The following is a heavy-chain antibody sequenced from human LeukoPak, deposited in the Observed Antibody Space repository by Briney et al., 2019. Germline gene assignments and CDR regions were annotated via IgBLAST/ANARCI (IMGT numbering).Heavy chain of an antibody. Sequence: ASVKVSCKASGYTFTSYGISWERQAPGQGLEWMGWISAYNGNTNYAQKLQGRVTMTTDTSTSTAYMELRSLRSDDTAVYYCARDPRYCTNGVCHDYWGQGTLVTVSS. D-gene: IGHD2-8*01. CDR2: ISAYNGNT. V-gene: IGHV1-18*01. CDR3: ARDPRYCTNGVCHDY. CDR1: GYTFTSYG. J-gene: IGHJ4*02.